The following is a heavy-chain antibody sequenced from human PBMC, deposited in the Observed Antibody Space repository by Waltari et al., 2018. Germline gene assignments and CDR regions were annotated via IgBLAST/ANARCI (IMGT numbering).Heavy chain of an antibody. CDR3: VSGGWGFYFDY. CDR1: GFSFSSYS. J-gene: IGHJ4*02. CDR2: ISSSTTYI. D-gene: IGHD7-27*01. V-gene: IGHV3-21*01. Sequence: EVQLVESGGGLVKPGGSLRLSCGASGFSFSSYSMNWVRQAPGKGLGGVSSISSSTTYIHYADSVKGRFTISRDNAKNSLYLQMNSLRVEDTAVYYCVSGGWGFYFDYWGQGTVVTVSS.